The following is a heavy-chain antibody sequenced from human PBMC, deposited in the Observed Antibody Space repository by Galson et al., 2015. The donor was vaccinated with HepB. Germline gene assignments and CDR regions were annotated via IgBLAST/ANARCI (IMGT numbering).Heavy chain of an antibody. CDR1: GFTFINHA. D-gene: IGHD4-11*01. J-gene: IGHJ5*02. CDR3: ATSDYDNFGPLGWFDP. V-gene: IGHV3-23*01. Sequence: SLRLSCAASGFTFINHAMSWVRQAPGKGLEWVSSISGRGVGTTYYADSVKGRFTISRDNSKNTLYLQMNSLRVEDTAVYYCATSDYDNFGPLGWFDPWGQGTQVTVAS. CDR2: ISGRGVGT.